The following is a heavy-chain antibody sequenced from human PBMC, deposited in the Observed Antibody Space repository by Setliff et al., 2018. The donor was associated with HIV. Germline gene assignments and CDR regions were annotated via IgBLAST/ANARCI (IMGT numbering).Heavy chain of an antibody. CDR3: AKDRGSGYYSPSDY. CDR1: GFTFSNYA. V-gene: IGHV3-23*01. CDR2: IGAAGYPT. D-gene: IGHD3-22*01. J-gene: IGHJ4*02. Sequence: PGGSLRLSCAASGFTFSNYAMGWVRQGPGKGLEWVSTIGAAGYPTHYAESVKGRFTISRDNSKDTLYLQMNTLRAEDTAVYYCAKDRGSGYYSPSDYWGQGTLVTVSS.